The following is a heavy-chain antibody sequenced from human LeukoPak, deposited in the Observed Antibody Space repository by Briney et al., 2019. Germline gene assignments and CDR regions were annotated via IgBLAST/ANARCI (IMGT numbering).Heavy chain of an antibody. Sequence: GGSLRLSCAASGFTFSSYAMSWVRQAPGKGLEWVSAISGSGGSTYHADSVKGRFTISRDNSKNTLYLQMNSLRAEDTAVYYCAKDYYDSSGYYYGDYMDVWGKGTTVTVSS. CDR1: GFTFSSYA. V-gene: IGHV3-23*01. CDR2: ISGSGGST. J-gene: IGHJ6*03. CDR3: AKDYYDSSGYYYGDYMDV. D-gene: IGHD3-22*01.